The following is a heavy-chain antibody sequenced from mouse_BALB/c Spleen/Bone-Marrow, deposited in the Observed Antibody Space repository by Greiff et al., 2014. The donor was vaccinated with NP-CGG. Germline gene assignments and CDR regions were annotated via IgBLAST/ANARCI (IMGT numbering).Heavy chain of an antibody. D-gene: IGHD2-4*01. J-gene: IGHJ3*01. Sequence: QVQLKQSGPGLVAPSQSLSITCTVSGFSLTSYGVHWVRQPPGKGLEWLGVIWAGGSTNYNSALMSRLSISKDNSKSQVFLKMNSLQTDDTTMYYCARVSSTMITTVFAYWGQGTLATVSA. CDR2: IWAGGST. CDR3: ARVSSTMITTVFAY. V-gene: IGHV2-9*02. CDR1: GFSLTSYG.